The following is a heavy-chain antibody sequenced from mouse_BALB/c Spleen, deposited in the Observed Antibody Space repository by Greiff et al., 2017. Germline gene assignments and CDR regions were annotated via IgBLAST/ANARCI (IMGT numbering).Heavy chain of an antibody. CDR2: IRNKANGYTT. J-gene: IGHJ2*01. CDR3: ARLYDRVPFDY. CDR1: GFTFTDYY. D-gene: IGHD2-12*01. Sequence: EVHLVESGGGLVQPGGSLRLSCATSGFTFTDYYMSWVRQTPGKELEWLGFIRNKANGYTTEYSAYVKGRFTITIDNSQSNLYLQMNTLRAEDSATSYCARLYDRVPFDYWGQGTTLTVSS. V-gene: IGHV7-3*02.